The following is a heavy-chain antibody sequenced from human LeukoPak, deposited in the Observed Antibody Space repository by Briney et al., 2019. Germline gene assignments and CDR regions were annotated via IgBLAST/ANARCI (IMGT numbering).Heavy chain of an antibody. CDR3: ARPRMVRGFPFDP. Sequence: GASVKVSCKASGYTFTSYDINWVRQATGQGLEWMGWMNPNSGNTGYAQKFQGRVTMTRNTSISTAYMELSSLRSEDTAVYYCARPRMVRGFPFDPWGQGTLVTVSS. CDR1: GYTFTSYD. CDR2: MNPNSGNT. V-gene: IGHV1-8*01. D-gene: IGHD3-10*01. J-gene: IGHJ5*02.